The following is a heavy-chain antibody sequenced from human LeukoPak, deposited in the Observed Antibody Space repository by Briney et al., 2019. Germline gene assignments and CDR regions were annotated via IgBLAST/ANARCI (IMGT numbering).Heavy chain of an antibody. V-gene: IGHV1-18*01. CDR3: ARDNFYGSGPYYYYGMDV. Sequence: ASVKVSCKASGYTFTSYGISWVRQAPEQGLGGLGWISAYNGNTNYAQKLQGRVTITTDTSTSTAYMELRSLRSDDTAVYTCARDNFYGSGPYYYYGMDVWGQGTTVTVSS. D-gene: IGHD3-10*01. CDR1: GYTFTSYG. CDR2: ISAYNGNT. J-gene: IGHJ6*02.